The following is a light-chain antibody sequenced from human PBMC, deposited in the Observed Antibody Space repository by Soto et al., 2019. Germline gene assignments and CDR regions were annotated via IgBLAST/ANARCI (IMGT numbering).Light chain of an antibody. CDR3: LQHNTFPRT. Sequence: EIVLTQSPGTLSLPPGARATLSFRASQSVSSSYLAWYQQKPGQAPRLLIYDASNRATGIPARFSGSGSGTEFTLTISSLQPEDFATYYCLQHNTFPRTFGQGTKVDI. CDR2: DAS. V-gene: IGKV3-20*01. J-gene: IGKJ1*01. CDR1: QSVSSSY.